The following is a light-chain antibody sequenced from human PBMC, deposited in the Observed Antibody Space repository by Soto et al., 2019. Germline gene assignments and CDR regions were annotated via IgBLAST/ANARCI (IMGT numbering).Light chain of an antibody. V-gene: IGKV4-1*01. CDR3: QQYYTTPLT. CDR2: WAS. J-gene: IGKJ4*01. Sequence: DIVMTQSPDSLAVSLGERATINCKSSQSVLYNSNNKNYLAWYQQKPGQPPKLLMFWASIRETGVPGRFSGSGSGTGFTLTISSLQAEDVAVYYCQQYYTTPLTFGGGTKVDIK. CDR1: QSVLYNSNNKNY.